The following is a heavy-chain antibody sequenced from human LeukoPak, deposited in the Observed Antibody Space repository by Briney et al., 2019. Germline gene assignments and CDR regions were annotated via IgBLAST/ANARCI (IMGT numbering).Heavy chain of an antibody. CDR2: IIPILGIA. J-gene: IGHJ6*02. CDR3: ARDQKVGATPYFGMDV. CDR1: GGTFSSYA. D-gene: IGHD1-26*01. Sequence: SVKVSCKASGGTFSSYAISWVRQAPGQGLEWMGRIIPILGIANYAQKFQGRVTITADKSTSTAYMELSSLRSEDTAVYYCARDQKVGATPYFGMDVWGQGTTVTVSS. V-gene: IGHV1-69*04.